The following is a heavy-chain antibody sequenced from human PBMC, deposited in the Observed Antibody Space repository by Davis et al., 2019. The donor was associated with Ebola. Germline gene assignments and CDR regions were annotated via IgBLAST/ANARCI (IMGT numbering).Heavy chain of an antibody. CDR2: INPNSGGT. Sequence: GESLKISCAASGYTFTGYYMHWVRQAPGQGLEWMGWINPNSGGTNYAQKFQGWVTMTRDTSISTAYMELSRLRSDDTAVYYCAIQRGSGSSGYYYMDVWGKGTTVTVSS. CDR1: GYTFTGYY. J-gene: IGHJ6*03. V-gene: IGHV1-2*04. D-gene: IGHD3-10*01. CDR3: AIQRGSGSSGYYYMDV.